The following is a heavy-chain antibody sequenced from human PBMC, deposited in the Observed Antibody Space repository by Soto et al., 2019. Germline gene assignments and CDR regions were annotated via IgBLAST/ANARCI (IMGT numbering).Heavy chain of an antibody. CDR2: INHSGST. D-gene: IGHD6-6*01. CDR1: GGSFSGYY. CDR3: ARARSSSDPCYYFDY. Sequence: PSETLSLTCAVYGGSFSGYYWSWIRQPPGKGLEWIGEINHSGSTNYNPSLKSRVTISVDTSKNQFSLKLSSVTAADTAVCYCARARSSSDPCYYFDYWGQGTLVTVSS. J-gene: IGHJ4*02. V-gene: IGHV4-34*01.